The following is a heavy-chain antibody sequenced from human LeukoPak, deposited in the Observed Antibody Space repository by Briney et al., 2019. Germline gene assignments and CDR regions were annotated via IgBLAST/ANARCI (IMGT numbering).Heavy chain of an antibody. J-gene: IGHJ3*02. CDR1: GGSISSGGYS. Sequence: PSETLSLTCAVSGGSISSGGYSWSWLRQPPGEGLEWIGYIYHSGSTYYNPSLKSRVTISVDRSKNQFSLKLSSVTAADTAVYYCAREGDRRAFDIWGQGTMVTVSS. CDR2: IYHSGST. CDR3: AREGDRRAFDI. D-gene: IGHD2-21*01. V-gene: IGHV4-30-2*01.